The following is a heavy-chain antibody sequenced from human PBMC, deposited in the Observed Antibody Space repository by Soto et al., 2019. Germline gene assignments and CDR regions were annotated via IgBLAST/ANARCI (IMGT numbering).Heavy chain of an antibody. CDR3: AKIESRFYYDSTGYYPFDY. CDR1: GFTFSNYA. J-gene: IGHJ4*02. CDR2: LSGSGVST. D-gene: IGHD3-22*01. Sequence: SGFTFSNYAMTWVRQAPGKGLEWVSALSGSGVSTYYADSVMGRFTISRDNSKNTVYLQMNSLRAEDTAVYYCAKIESRFYYDSTGYYPFDYWGQGTLVTVSS. V-gene: IGHV3-23*01.